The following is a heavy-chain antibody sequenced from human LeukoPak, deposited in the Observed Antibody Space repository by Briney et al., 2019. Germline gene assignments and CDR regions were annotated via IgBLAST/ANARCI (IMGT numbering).Heavy chain of an antibody. V-gene: IGHV1-2*02. D-gene: IGHD3-16*01. CDR3: ARAGGGLDY. Sequence: ASVKVSCKASGYTFTAYYVHWVRQAPGQGLEWMGWINPNSGGTNYAQRFQGRATMTRDTSISTAYMELSSLTSDDAAVYYCARAGGGLDYWGQGTLVSVSS. J-gene: IGHJ4*02. CDR1: GYTFTAYY. CDR2: INPNSGGT.